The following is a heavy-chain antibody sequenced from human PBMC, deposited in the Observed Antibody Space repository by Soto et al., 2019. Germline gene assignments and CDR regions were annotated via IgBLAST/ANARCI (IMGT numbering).Heavy chain of an antibody. CDR2: IKQDGSEK. J-gene: IGHJ6*02. D-gene: IGHD3-3*01. CDR3: ARDKATYYDFWSGPTRYGMDV. CDR1: GFTFSSYW. Sequence: PGGSLRLSCAASGFTFSSYWMSWVRQAPGKGLEWVANIKQDGSEKYYVDSVKGRFTISRDNAKNSLYLQMNSLRAEDTAVYYCARDKATYYDFWSGPTRYGMDVWGQGTTVTVSS. V-gene: IGHV3-7*03.